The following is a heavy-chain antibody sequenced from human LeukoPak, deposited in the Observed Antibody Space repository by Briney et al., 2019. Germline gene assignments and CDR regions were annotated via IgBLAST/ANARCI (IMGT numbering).Heavy chain of an antibody. CDR1: GGSISSGGYS. J-gene: IGHJ6*02. V-gene: IGHV4-31*03. CDR3: ARWGTGRYCSGGSCYYYYGMDV. D-gene: IGHD2-15*01. CDR2: IYYSGST. Sequence: SETLPLTCTVSGGSISSGGYSWSWIRQHPGKGLEWIGYIYYSGSTYYNPSLKSRVTISVDTSKNQFSLKLSSVTAADTAVYYCARWGTGRYCSGGSCYYYYGMDVWGQGTTVTVSS.